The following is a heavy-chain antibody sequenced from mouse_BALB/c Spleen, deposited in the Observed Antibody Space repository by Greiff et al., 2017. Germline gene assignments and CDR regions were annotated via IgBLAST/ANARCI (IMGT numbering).Heavy chain of an antibody. J-gene: IGHJ4*01. CDR2: IDPANGNT. D-gene: IGHD2-14*01. Sequence: VQPQQSGAELVKPGASVKLSCTASGFNIKDTYMHWVKQRPEQGLEWIGRIDPANGNTKYDPKFQGKATITADTSSNTAYLQLSSLTSEDTAVYYCASYDYRAMDYWGQGTSVTVSS. V-gene: IGHV14-3*02. CDR1: GFNIKDTY. CDR3: ASYDYRAMDY.